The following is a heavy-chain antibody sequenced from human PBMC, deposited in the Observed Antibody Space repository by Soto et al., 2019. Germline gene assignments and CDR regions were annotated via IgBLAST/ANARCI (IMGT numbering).Heavy chain of an antibody. D-gene: IGHD2-21*02. CDR3: ARIGGNSYYFDY. Sequence: SETLSLTCTVSGGSICSYYWSWIRQPPGKGLEWIGYIYYSGSTNYNPSLKSRVTISVDTSKNQFSLKLSSVTAADTAVYYCARIGGNSYYFDYWGQGTLVTVSS. CDR2: IYYSGST. CDR1: GGSICSYY. V-gene: IGHV4-59*01. J-gene: IGHJ4*02.